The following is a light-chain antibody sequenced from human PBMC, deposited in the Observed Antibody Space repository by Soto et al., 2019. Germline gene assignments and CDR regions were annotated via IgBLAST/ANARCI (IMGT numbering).Light chain of an antibody. J-gene: IGKJ1*01. V-gene: IGKV1-5*03. Sequence: DIQMTQSPSTLSGSVGDRVTIPCRASQTISSWLAWYQQKPGKAPKLLIYKASTLKSGVPSRFSGSGSGTEFTLTISSLPPDDFATYSCQHYNSYSEEFGQGTKVDIK. CDR1: QTISSW. CDR3: QHYNSYSEE. CDR2: KAS.